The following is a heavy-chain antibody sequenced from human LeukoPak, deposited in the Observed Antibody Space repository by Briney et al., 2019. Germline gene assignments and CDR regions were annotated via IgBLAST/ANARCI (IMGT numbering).Heavy chain of an antibody. D-gene: IGHD4-17*01. CDR2: VSSTGNT. CDR3: ARPYYGHSVGDAYDV. V-gene: IGHV4-59*01. Sequence: PSETLSLTCTVARVSINDYYWTWIRQPPGKGLEWIGYVSSTGNTNSNPSLRSRVSMSIDASKKQFSLRLSSVTAADTAVYYCARPYYGHSVGDAYDVWGQGTLATVSS. J-gene: IGHJ3*01. CDR1: RVSINDYY.